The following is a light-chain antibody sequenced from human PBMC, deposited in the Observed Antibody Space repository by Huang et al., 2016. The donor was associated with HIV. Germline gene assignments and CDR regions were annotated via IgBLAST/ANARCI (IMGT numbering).Light chain of an antibody. CDR3: QQSYSTPRVT. Sequence: IRMTQSPSSLSASVGDRVTITCRASHNINNYLNWDQQKPGKAPKLLIYATCNLQIGVPSRFSGGGSGTDFTLTISSLQPEDFATYSCQQSYSTPRVTFGPGTRVDIK. V-gene: IGKV1-39*01. CDR1: HNINNY. J-gene: IGKJ3*01. CDR2: ATC.